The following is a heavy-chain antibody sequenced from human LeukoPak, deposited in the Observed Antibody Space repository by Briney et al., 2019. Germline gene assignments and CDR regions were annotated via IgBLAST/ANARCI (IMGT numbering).Heavy chain of an antibody. J-gene: IGHJ5*02. CDR1: GFTFSSYA. Sequence: PGGSLRLSCAASGFTFSSYAMSWVRQAPGKGLEWVSAISGSGGSTYYADSVKGRFTISRGNSKNTLYLQMNSLRAEDTAVYYCAKNYGSGSYQEFDPWGQGTLVTVSS. D-gene: IGHD3-10*01. CDR3: AKNYGSGSYQEFDP. CDR2: ISGSGGST. V-gene: IGHV3-23*01.